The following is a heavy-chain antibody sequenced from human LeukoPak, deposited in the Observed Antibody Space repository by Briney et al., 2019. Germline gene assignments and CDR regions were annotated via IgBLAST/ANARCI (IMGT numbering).Heavy chain of an antibody. V-gene: IGHV4-59*01. Sequence: TSETLSLTCTVSGGSISSYYWSWIRQPPGKGLEWIGYIYYSGSTNYNPSLKSRVTISVDTSKNQFSLKLSSVTAADTAVYYCARSVSSNWFDPWGQGTLVTVSS. CDR2: IYYSGST. CDR3: ARSVSSNWFDP. CDR1: GGSISSYY. J-gene: IGHJ5*02.